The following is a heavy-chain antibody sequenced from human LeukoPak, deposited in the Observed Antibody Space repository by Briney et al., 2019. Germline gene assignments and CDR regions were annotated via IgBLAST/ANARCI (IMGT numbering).Heavy chain of an antibody. CDR2: MNPNSGNT. CDR3: ARVEGQIFGVVIGPNWFDP. V-gene: IGHV1-8*01. J-gene: IGHJ5*02. CDR1: GYTFTSYD. Sequence: ASVKVSCKASGYTFTSYDINWVRQATGQGLEWMGWMNPNSGNTGYAQKFQGRVTMTRNTSISTAYMELSSLRSEDTAVCYCARVEGQIFGVVIGPNWFDPWGQGTLVTVSS. D-gene: IGHD3-3*01.